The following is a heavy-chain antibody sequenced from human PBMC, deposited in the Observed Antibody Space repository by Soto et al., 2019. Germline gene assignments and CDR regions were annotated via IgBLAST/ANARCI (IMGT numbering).Heavy chain of an antibody. D-gene: IGHD3-10*01. Sequence: GGSLRLSCAASGFSFSSYAMSWVRQAPGKGLEWVSAISGSGGSTYYADSVKGRFTISRDNSKNTLYLQMNSLRAEDTVVYYCAKDNTMVRGVNFAYWGQGTLVTVSS. CDR1: GFSFSSYA. J-gene: IGHJ4*02. CDR2: ISGSGGST. CDR3: AKDNTMVRGVNFAY. V-gene: IGHV3-23*01.